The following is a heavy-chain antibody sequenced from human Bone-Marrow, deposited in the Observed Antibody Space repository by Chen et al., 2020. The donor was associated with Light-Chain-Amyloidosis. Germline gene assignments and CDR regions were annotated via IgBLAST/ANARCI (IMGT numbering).Heavy chain of an antibody. CDR1: GYTFTGYY. CDR2: INPNSGGT. CDR3: ASVTIFGVVPTDYYYYGMDV. D-gene: IGHD3-3*01. J-gene: IGHJ6*02. V-gene: IGHV1-2*02. Sequence: QVQLVQSGAEVKKPGASVKVSCKASGYTFTGYYMHWVRQAPGQGLEWMGWINPNSGGTNYEQKFQGRVTMTRDTSISTAYMELSRLRSDDTAVYYCASVTIFGVVPTDYYYYGMDVWGQGTTVTVSS.